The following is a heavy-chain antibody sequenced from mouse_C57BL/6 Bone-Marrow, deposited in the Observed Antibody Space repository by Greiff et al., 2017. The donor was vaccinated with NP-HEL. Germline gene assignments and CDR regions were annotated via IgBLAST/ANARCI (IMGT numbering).Heavy chain of an antibody. CDR2: IDPSDSYT. CDR3: AREGPRYAMDY. J-gene: IGHJ4*01. D-gene: IGHD3-3*01. CDR1: GYTFTSYW. V-gene: IGHV1-50*01. Sequence: QVHVKQPGAELVKPGASVKLSCKASGYTFTSYWMQWVKQRPGQGLEWIGEIDPSDSYTNYNQKFKGKATLTVDTSSSTAYMQLSSLTSEDSAVYYCAREGPRYAMDYWGQGTSVTVSS.